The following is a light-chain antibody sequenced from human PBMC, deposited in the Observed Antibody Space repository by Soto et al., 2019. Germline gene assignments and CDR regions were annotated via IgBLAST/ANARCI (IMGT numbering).Light chain of an antibody. CDR2: DAS. Sequence: DIQMTQSPSTLSASVGHRVTITFRASQSISSWLAWYQQKPGKAPNLLIYDASTLQSGVPSRYSGSGSGTEFTLTISSLHPEDFATYFCQQNYNTPPYTFGQGTKVDIK. J-gene: IGKJ2*01. V-gene: IGKV1-5*01. CDR1: QSISSW. CDR3: QQNYNTPPYT.